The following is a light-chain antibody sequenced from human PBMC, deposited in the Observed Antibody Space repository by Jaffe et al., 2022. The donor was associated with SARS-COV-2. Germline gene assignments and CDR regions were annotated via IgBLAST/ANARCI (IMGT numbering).Light chain of an antibody. J-gene: IGKJ2*01. Sequence: EVVMTQSPATLSVSPGDRATLSCRASQSISSNLAWYQQKPGQAPRLLIFDASTRATGIPARFSGTGSGTEFTLTISSLQSEDFAVYYCQQYNYYYTFGRGTKLEIK. CDR3: QQYNYYYT. CDR2: DAS. CDR1: QSISSN. V-gene: IGKV3-15*01.